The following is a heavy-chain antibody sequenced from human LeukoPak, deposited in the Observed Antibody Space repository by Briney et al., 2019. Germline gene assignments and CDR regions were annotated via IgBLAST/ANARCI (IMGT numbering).Heavy chain of an antibody. Sequence: GGSLRLSCAASGFPFSSYWMSWVRQAPGKGLEWVANIKQDGSDKFYVDSVKGRFTISRDNAKNSLYLQLNSLRADDTAVYYCARLTGTTGFDYWGQGTLVTVSS. CDR2: IKQDGSDK. V-gene: IGHV3-7*01. J-gene: IGHJ4*02. CDR1: GFPFSSYW. D-gene: IGHD1-1*01. CDR3: ARLTGTTGFDY.